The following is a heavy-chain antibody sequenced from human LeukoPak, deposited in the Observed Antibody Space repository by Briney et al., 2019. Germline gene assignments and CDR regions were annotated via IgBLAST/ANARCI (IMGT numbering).Heavy chain of an antibody. CDR2: INWSGGST. CDR3: ARVAAAAGLYYFDY. Sequence: GGSLRLSCAASGFTFDDYGMSWVRQAPGKGLEWVSGINWSGGSTGYADSVKGRFTISRDNAKNSLYLQMNSLRAEDTALYHCARVAAAAGLYYFDYWGQGTLVTVSS. D-gene: IGHD6-13*01. V-gene: IGHV3-20*01. CDR1: GFTFDDYG. J-gene: IGHJ4*02.